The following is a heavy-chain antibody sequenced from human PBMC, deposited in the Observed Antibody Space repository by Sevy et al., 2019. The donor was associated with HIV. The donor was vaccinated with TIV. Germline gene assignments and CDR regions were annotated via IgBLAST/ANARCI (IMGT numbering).Heavy chain of an antibody. CDR1: GGTFSSYA. CDR3: ARDLKVVPAARQGAKDAFDI. V-gene: IGHV1-69*01. CDR2: IIPIFGTA. D-gene: IGHD2-2*01. Sequence: AYVKVSCKASGGTFSSYAISWVRQAPGQGLEWMGGIIPIFGTANYAQKFQGRVTITADESTSTAYMELSSLRSEDTAVYYCARDLKVVPAARQGAKDAFDIWGQGTMVTVSS. J-gene: IGHJ3*02.